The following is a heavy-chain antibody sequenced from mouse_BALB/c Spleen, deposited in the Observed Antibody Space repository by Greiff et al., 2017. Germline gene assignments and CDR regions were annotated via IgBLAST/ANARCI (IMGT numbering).Heavy chain of an antibody. V-gene: IGHV7-3*02. D-gene: IGHD2-2*01. CDR3: ARDYGYDEYYFDY. CDR2: IRNKANGYTT. J-gene: IGHJ2*01. Sequence: EVQRVESGGGLVQPGGSLRLSCATSGFTFTDYYMSWVRQPPGKALEWLGFIRNKANGYTTEYSASVKGRFTISRDNSQSILYLQMNTLRAEDSATYYCARDYGYDEYYFDYWGQGTTLTVSS. CDR1: GFTFTDYY.